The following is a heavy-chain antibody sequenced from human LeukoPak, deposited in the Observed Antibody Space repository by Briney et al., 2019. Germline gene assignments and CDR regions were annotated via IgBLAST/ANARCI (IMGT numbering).Heavy chain of an antibody. J-gene: IGHJ4*02. CDR2: ISNNGGRT. Sequence: GSLRLSCAGSGFSFSSNTMSWVRQAPGRGLEWVSAISNNGGRTDYADSVKGRFTISRDNSKSTLYLHMDSLRAEDTAVYYCARDEDTSALSEYWGQGTLVTVSS. V-gene: IGHV3-23*01. D-gene: IGHD2/OR15-2a*01. CDR1: GFSFSSNT. CDR3: ARDEDTSALSEY.